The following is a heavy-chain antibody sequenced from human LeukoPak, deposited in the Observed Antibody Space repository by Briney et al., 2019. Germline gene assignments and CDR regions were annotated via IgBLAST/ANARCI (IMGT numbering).Heavy chain of an antibody. CDR1: GFTFSSYW. CDR2: IKQDGSEK. J-gene: IGHJ5*02. Sequence: PGGSLRLSCAASGFTFSSYWMSWVRQAPGKGLEWVANIKQDGSEKYYVDSVKGRFTISRDNAKNSLYLQMNSLRAEDTAVYYCARERPITMARGVALDPWGQGTLVTVSS. D-gene: IGHD3-10*01. CDR3: ARERPITMARGVALDP. V-gene: IGHV3-7*01.